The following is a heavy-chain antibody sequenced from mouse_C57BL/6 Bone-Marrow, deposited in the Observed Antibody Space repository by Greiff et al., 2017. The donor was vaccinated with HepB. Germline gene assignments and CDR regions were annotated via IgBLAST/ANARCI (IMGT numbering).Heavy chain of an antibody. CDR3: ARLGYYSNYVWYFDV. V-gene: IGHV1-59*01. CDR1: GYTFTSYW. J-gene: IGHJ1*03. D-gene: IGHD2-5*01. Sequence: QVQLQQPGAELVRPGTSVKLSCKASGYTFTSYWMHWVKQRPGQGLEWIGVIDPSDSYTNYNQKFKGKATLTVDTSSSTAYMQLSSLTSEDSAVYYCARLGYYSNYVWYFDVWGTGTTVTVSS. CDR2: IDPSDSYT.